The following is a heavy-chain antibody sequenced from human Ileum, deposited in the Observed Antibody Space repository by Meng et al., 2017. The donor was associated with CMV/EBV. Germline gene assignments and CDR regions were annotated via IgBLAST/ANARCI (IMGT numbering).Heavy chain of an antibody. CDR2: INTSGST. CDR3: AREMRKSVDS. J-gene: IGHJ5*01. Sequence: HGPLKGSGPGLVNPSQTLSLTCTVAGGSINSGYYSWSWIRQSAGKRLEWIGRINTSGSTNYNPSLKSRVTISLDTSKNQFSLKLNSVTAADTAVYYCAREMRKSVDSWGQGTLVTVSS. CDR1: GGSINSGYYS. V-gene: IGHV4-61*02.